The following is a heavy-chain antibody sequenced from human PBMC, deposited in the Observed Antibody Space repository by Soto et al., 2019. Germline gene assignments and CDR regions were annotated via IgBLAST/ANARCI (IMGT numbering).Heavy chain of an antibody. CDR3: ARDSSNYDILTGYYYNWFDP. CDR1: GFTFSDYW. CDR2: IGHDGSNR. D-gene: IGHD3-9*01. J-gene: IGHJ5*02. Sequence: GGSLRLSCAASGFTFSDYWMHWVRQAPGKGLVWVARIGHDGSNRYHADSVKGRFTISRDNSKNTLYLQMNSLRAEDTAVYYCARDSSNYDILTGYYYNWFDPWGQGTLVTVSS. V-gene: IGHV3-33*08.